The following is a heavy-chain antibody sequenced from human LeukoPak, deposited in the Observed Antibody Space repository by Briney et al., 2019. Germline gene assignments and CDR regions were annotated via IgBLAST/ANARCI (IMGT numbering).Heavy chain of an antibody. Sequence: PGGSLRLSCAASGFTFSSYAMSWIRQAPGKGLEWVSYVSSSGSHSNYADSVKGRFTISRDNAKNSLYLQMNTLRGEDTAVYYCASSTLGYFDYWGHGTLVTVSS. CDR1: GFTFSSYA. CDR2: VSSSGSHS. J-gene: IGHJ4*01. D-gene: IGHD7-27*01. V-gene: IGHV3-21*05. CDR3: ASSTLGYFDY.